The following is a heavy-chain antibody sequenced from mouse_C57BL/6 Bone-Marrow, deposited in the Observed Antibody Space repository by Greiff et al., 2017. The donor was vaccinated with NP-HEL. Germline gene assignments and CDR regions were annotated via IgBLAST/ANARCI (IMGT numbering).Heavy chain of an antibody. CDR2: IDPSDSYT. J-gene: IGHJ3*01. Sequence: QVQLQQPGAELVVPGASVKLSCKASGYTFTSYWMHWVKQRPGQGLEWIGEIDPSDSYTNYNQKFKGKSTLTVDKSSSTAYMQLSSLTSEDSAVYYCARDDGYYVAYWGQGTLVTVSA. CDR3: ARDDGYYVAY. D-gene: IGHD2-3*01. CDR1: GYTFTSYW. V-gene: IGHV1-69*01.